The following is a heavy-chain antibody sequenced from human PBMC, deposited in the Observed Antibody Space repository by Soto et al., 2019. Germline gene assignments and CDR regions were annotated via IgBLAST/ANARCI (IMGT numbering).Heavy chain of an antibody. CDR1: GFTVSSNY. Sequence: PVGSLRLSCAASGFTVSSNYMSWVRQAPGKGLEWVSVIYSGGSTYYADSVKGRFTISRHNSKNTLYLQMNSLRAEDTAVYYCASGLRFSAFDIWGQGTMVTVSS. D-gene: IGHD5-12*01. J-gene: IGHJ3*02. CDR2: IYSGGST. V-gene: IGHV3-53*04. CDR3: ASGLRFSAFDI.